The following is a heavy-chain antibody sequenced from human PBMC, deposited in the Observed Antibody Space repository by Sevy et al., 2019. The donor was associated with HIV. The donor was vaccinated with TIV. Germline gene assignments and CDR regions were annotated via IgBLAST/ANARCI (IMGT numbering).Heavy chain of an antibody. CDR1: GGSISSYY. CDR3: AREGHYDYVWGSYRPGGYFDY. J-gene: IGHJ4*02. D-gene: IGHD3-16*02. V-gene: IGHV4-59*01. Sequence: SETLSLTCTVSGGSISSYYWSWIRQPPGKGLERIGYIYYSGSTNYNPSLKSRVTISVDTSKNQFSLKLSSVTAADTAVYYCAREGHYDYVWGSYRPGGYFDYWGQGTLVTVSS. CDR2: IYYSGST.